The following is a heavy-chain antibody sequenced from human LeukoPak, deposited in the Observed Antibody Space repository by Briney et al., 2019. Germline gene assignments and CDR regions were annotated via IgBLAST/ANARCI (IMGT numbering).Heavy chain of an antibody. V-gene: IGHV1-2*02. CDR1: GGTFSSYA. CDR2: INPNSGGT. CDR3: ATFKSRGYGYGP. J-gene: IGHJ5*02. Sequence: ASVKVSCKASGGTFSSYAISWARQAPGQGLEWMGWINPNSGGTNYAQKFQGRVTMTRDTSISTAYMELSRLRSDDTAVYYCATFKSRGYGYGPWGQGTLVTVPS. D-gene: IGHD5-18*01.